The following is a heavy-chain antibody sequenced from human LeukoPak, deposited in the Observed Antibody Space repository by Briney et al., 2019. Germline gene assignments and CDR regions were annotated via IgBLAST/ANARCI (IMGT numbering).Heavy chain of an antibody. CDR1: GFTFSGSA. J-gene: IGHJ5*02. CDR2: ISYDGSNK. V-gene: IGHV3-30*04. Sequence: PGGSLRLSCAASGFTFSGSAMHWVRQAPGKGLEWVAVISYDGSNKYYADSVKGRFTISRDNSKNTLYLQMNSLRAEDTAVYYCAKDHGSGSYPNWFDPWGQGTLVTVSS. CDR3: AKDHGSGSYPNWFDP. D-gene: IGHD3-10*01.